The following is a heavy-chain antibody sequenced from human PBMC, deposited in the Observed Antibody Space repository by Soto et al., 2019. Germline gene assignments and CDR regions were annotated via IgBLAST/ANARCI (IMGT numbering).Heavy chain of an antibody. J-gene: IGHJ4*02. CDR1: GFTVSSNY. CDR3: ARPTTSDAYFDY. CDR2: IYSGGST. V-gene: IGHV3-53*01. Sequence: GGSLRLSCAVSGFTVSSNYMSWVRQAPGKGLEWVSVIYSGGSTYYADSVKGRFTISRDNSKNTLYLQMNSLRAEDTAAYYCARPTTSDAYFDYWGQGTLVTVSS. D-gene: IGHD1-7*01.